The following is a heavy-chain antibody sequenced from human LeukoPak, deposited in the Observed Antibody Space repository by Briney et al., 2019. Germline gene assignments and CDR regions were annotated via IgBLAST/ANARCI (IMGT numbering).Heavy chain of an antibody. CDR3: ARAYYYDSSGYYEGAFDI. CDR2: INPNSGGT. CDR1: GYTFTGYY. J-gene: IGHJ3*02. D-gene: IGHD3-22*01. Sequence: VASVKVSCKASGYTFTGYYMHWVRQAPGQGLEWMGWINPNSGGTNYAQKFQGRVTMTRDTSISTAYMELSRLRSDDTAVYYCARAYYYDSSGYYEGAFDIWGQGTMVTVSS. V-gene: IGHV1-2*02.